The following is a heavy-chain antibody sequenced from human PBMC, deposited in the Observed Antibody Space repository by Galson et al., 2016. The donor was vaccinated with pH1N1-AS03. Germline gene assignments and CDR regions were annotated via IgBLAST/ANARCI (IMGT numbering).Heavy chain of an antibody. Sequence: SLRLSCAGSGFSIRTYWMHWVRQVPGKGLVWVSRINTDGSSTNYADSVKGRFTISRGNAKNTLYLQMNSLGAEDTAFYYCARGSDDYIWGGYSGDYWSQGILVTVSS. CDR3: ARGSDDYIWGGYSGDY. J-gene: IGHJ4*02. CDR1: GFSIRTYW. D-gene: IGHD3-16*01. CDR2: INTDGSST. V-gene: IGHV3-74*01.